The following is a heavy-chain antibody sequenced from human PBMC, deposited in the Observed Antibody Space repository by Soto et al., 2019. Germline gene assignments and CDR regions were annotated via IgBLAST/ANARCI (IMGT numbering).Heavy chain of an antibody. D-gene: IGHD6-19*01. CDR2: ISYDGSNK. CDR1: GFTFSSYG. V-gene: IGHV3-30*18. J-gene: IGHJ4*02. Sequence: GGSLRLSCAASGFTFSSYGMHWVRQAPGKGLEWVAVISYDGSNKYYADSVKGRFTISRDNSKNTLYLQMNSLRAEDTAVYYCAKDRYSSGRFDYWGQGTLVTVSS. CDR3: AKDRYSSGRFDY.